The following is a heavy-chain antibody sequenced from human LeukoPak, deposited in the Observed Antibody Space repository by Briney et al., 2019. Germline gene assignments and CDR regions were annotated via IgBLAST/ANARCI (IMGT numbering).Heavy chain of an antibody. J-gene: IGHJ6*02. D-gene: IGHD3-10*02. V-gene: IGHV3-23*01. CDR3: AKDYVGETPPVYGMDV. CDR2: ISGSGGST. CDR1: GFTFSSYA. Sequence: HPGGSLRLSCAASGFTFSSYAMSWVRQAPGKGLEWVSAISGSGGSTYYADSVKGRFTISRDNSKNTLYLQMNSLRAEDTAVYYCAKDYVGETPPVYGMDVWGQGTTVTVSS.